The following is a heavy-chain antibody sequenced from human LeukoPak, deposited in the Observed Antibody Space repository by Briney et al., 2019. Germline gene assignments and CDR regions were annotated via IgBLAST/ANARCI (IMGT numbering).Heavy chain of an antibody. J-gene: IGHJ4*02. CDR1: GYTFTGYY. CDR3: ARPRHPYSGYDWSLDY. CDR2: INPSGGST. Sequence: ASVKVSCKASGYTFTGYYMHWVRQAPGQGLGWMGIINPSGGSTSYAQKFQGRVTMTRDTSTSTVYMELSSLRSEDTAVYYCARPRHPYSGYDWSLDYWGQGTLVTVSS. V-gene: IGHV1-46*01. D-gene: IGHD5-12*01.